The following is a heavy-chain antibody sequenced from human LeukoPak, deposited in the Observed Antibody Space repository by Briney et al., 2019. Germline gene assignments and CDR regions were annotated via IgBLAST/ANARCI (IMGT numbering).Heavy chain of an antibody. D-gene: IGHD5-24*01. Sequence: SETLSLTCTVSGGSISSYYWSWIRQPPGKGLEWIGYIYCSGSTNYNPSLKSRVTISVDTSKNQFSLKLSSVTAADTAVYYCARTRGRDGYQAWGQGTLVTVSS. CDR3: ARTRGRDGYQA. CDR1: GGSISSYY. J-gene: IGHJ5*02. CDR2: IYCSGST. V-gene: IGHV4-59*01.